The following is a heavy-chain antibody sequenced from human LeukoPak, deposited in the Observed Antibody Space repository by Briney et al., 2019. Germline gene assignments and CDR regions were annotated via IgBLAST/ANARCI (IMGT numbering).Heavy chain of an antibody. CDR2: INPNSGGT. Sequence: ASVKVSCEASGYTFTGYYMHWVRQAPGQGLEWMGWINPNSGGTNYAQKFQGRVTMTRDTSISTAYMELSRLRSDDTAVYYCAREATSYAVYFDYWGQGTLVTVSS. J-gene: IGHJ4*02. D-gene: IGHD5-12*01. V-gene: IGHV1-2*02. CDR3: AREATSYAVYFDY. CDR1: GYTFTGYY.